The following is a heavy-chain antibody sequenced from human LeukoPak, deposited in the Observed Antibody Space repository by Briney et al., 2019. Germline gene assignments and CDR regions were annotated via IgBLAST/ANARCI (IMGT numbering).Heavy chain of an antibody. CDR1: GGSISSYY. CDR2: IYYSGST. J-gene: IGHJ4*02. CDR3: ARSDYYDSSGYYLRPDYFDY. V-gene: IGHV4-59*01. D-gene: IGHD3-22*01. Sequence: SETLSLTCTVSGGSISSYYWSWIRQPPGKGLEWIGYIYYSGSTNYNPSLKSRVTISADTSKNQFSLKLRSVTAADTAVYYCARSDYYDSSGYYLRPDYFDYWGQGTLVTVSS.